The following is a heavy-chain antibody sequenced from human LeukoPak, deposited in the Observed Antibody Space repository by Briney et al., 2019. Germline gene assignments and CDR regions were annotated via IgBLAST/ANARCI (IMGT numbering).Heavy chain of an antibody. CDR2: INHSGST. D-gene: IGHD3-10*01. V-gene: IGHV4-34*01. CDR1: GGSFSGYY. Sequence: KPSETLSLTCAVYGGSFSGYYWSWIRQPPGKGLEWIGEINHSGSTNYNPSLKSRVTISVDTSKNQFSLKLSSVTAADTAAYYCARGGPITMVRGVKFPFDYWGQGTLVAVSS. J-gene: IGHJ4*02. CDR3: ARGGPITMVRGVKFPFDY.